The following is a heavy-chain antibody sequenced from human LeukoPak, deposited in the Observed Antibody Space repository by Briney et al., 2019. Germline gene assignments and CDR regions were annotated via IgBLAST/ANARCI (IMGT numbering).Heavy chain of an antibody. CDR3: ARINNYCSSTSCRDY. D-gene: IGHD2-2*01. V-gene: IGHV4-30-4*08. J-gene: IGHJ4*02. CDR1: GGSISSGDYY. CDR2: IYYSGST. Sequence: PSQTLSLTCTVSGGSISSGDYYWSWIRQPPGKGLEWIGYIYYSGSTYYNPSLKSRVTISVDTSMNQFSLKLSSVTAADTAVYYCARINNYCSSTSCRDYWGQGTLVTVSS.